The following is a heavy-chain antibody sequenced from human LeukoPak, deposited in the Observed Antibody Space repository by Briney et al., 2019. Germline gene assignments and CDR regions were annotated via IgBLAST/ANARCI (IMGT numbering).Heavy chain of an antibody. CDR1: GFTFDDYA. J-gene: IGHJ4*02. CDR3: VKGIGLNGDSVY. V-gene: IGHV3-9*01. D-gene: IGHD2-21*01. Sequence: GRSLRLSCAASGFTFDDYAMNWVRQVAGKGLEWVSIISAKGGSIGYADSVKGRFTISRDTAKNSLYLEMNSLKPDDTALYYRVKGIGLNGDSVYWGQGTPVTVSS. CDR2: ISAKGGSI.